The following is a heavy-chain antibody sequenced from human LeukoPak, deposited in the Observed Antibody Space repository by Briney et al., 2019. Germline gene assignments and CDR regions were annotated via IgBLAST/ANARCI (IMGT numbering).Heavy chain of an antibody. CDR1: GGSISSSNW. D-gene: IGHD3-22*01. Sequence: PSETLSLTCAVSGGSISSSNWWSWVRQPPGKGLEWIGEIYHSGSTNYNPSLKSRVTISVDKSKNQFSLKLSSVTAADTAVYYCARDTYPRGYYDSSGPGRAFDIWGQGTMVTVSS. CDR3: ARDTYPRGYYDSSGPGRAFDI. V-gene: IGHV4-4*02. J-gene: IGHJ3*02. CDR2: IYHSGST.